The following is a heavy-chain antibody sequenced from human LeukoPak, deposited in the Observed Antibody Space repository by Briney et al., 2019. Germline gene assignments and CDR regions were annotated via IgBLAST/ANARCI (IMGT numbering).Heavy chain of an antibody. CDR3: AGPTCLRGAYCSTNF. CDR1: GFTFSSYG. CDR2: INGLRSYI. J-gene: IGHJ4*02. D-gene: IGHD2-2*01. V-gene: IGHV3-21*04. Sequence: GRSLRLSCAASGFTFSSYGMHWVRQAPGKGLEWVSSINGLRSYIDYADSVKGRFTISRDNAKKSMYLQMNSLRAEDTAVYYCAGPTCLRGAYCSTNFWGQGTLVTVSS.